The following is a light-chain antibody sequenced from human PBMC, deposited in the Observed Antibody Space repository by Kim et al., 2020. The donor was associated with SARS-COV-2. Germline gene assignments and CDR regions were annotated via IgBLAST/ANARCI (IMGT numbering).Light chain of an antibody. CDR1: NIGTKS. Sequence: SYELTQPPSVSVAPGKTARITCGGNNIGTKSVHWYQQKPGQAPVLVIYYDSDRPSGIPERFSGSNSGNTATLTINRVEAGDEADYYCQVWDVSSNQGVFG. J-gene: IGLJ3*02. CDR2: YDS. V-gene: IGLV3-21*04. CDR3: QVWDVSSNQGV.